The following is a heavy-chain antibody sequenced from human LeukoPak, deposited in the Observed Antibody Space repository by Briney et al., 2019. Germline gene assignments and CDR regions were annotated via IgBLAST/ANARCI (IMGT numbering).Heavy chain of an antibody. CDR1: GGSISSGGYY. J-gene: IGHJ4*02. Sequence: PSETLSLTCTVSGGSISSGGYYWSWIRQPPGKGLEWIGYIYYSGSTYYNPSLKSRVTISVDTSKNQFSLKLSSVTAADTAVYYCARSSDSSGYYRGEFFDYWGQGTLVTVSS. D-gene: IGHD3-22*01. V-gene: IGHV4-31*03. CDR2: IYYSGST. CDR3: ARSSDSSGYYRGEFFDY.